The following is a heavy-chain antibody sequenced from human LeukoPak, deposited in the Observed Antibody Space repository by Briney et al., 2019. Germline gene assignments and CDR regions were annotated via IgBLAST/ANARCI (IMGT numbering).Heavy chain of an antibody. D-gene: IGHD4-23*01. Sequence: SETLSLTCTVSGGSISSYYWSWIRQPPGKGLEWIGYIYYSGYTTYNPSLKSRVTMSPDTSENQLSLKLSSVTAADTAVYYCARGNSFPEYWGQGTLVIVSS. J-gene: IGHJ4*02. CDR2: IYYSGYT. V-gene: IGHV4-59*01. CDR3: ARGNSFPEY. CDR1: GGSISSYY.